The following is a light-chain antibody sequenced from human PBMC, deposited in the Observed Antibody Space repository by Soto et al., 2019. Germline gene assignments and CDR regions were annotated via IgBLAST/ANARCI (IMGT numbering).Light chain of an antibody. CDR1: QSVSSN. V-gene: IGKV3-15*01. J-gene: IGKJ1*01. CDR2: GAS. CDR3: QQYNSSRT. Sequence: EIVLTQSPGTLSLSPGERATLSCRASQSVSSNLAWYQQKPGQAPRLLIYGASTRATGIPARFSGSGSGTEFTLTISSLQPDDFATYYCQQYNSSRTFGQGTKVDIK.